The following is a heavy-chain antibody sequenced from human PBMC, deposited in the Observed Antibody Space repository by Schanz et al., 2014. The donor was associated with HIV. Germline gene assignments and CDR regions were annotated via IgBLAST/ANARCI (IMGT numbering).Heavy chain of an antibody. CDR3: AKDLREWELLSGPFDY. J-gene: IGHJ4*02. D-gene: IGHD1-26*01. CDR1: GFNFNSYG. V-gene: IGHV3-30*18. CDR2: ISYDGTKE. Sequence: QEQLVESGGGVVQPGRSLRLSCVASGFNFNSYGMHWVRQAPGKGLEWVAVISYDGTKEHYADSVKGRFTISRDNSKNSLSLLIKSLRADDAAVYYCAKDLREWELLSGPFDYWGQGTLVTVSS.